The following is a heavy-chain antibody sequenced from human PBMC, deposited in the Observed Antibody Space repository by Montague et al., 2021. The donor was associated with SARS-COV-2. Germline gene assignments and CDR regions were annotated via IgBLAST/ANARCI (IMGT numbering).Heavy chain of an antibody. CDR2: IYYSGST. V-gene: IGHV4-59*01. D-gene: IGHD6-19*01. CDR3: AGRPTPSYSSGWYLFYYAMDV. Sequence: TLSLTCAVSGGSINSYYWSWIRQPPGKGLEWIGYIYYSGSTIYNPSLKSRVTISIDTSKNHFSLKLNSVTAADTAVYYCAGRPTPSYSSGWYLFYYAMDVWGQGTTVTVSS. CDR1: GGSINSYY. J-gene: IGHJ6*02.